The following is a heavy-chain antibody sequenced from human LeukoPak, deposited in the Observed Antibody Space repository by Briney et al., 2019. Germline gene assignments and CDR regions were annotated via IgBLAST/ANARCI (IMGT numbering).Heavy chain of an antibody. J-gene: IGHJ4*02. D-gene: IGHD3-9*01. CDR3: ARIWEDYDILTGYYSD. V-gene: IGHV5-51*01. CDR1: GYSFTSYW. Sequence: GESLKISCKGSGYSFTSYWIGWVRQMPGKGLEWMGIIYPGDSDTRYSPSFQGQVTISADKSISTAYLQWSSLKASDTAMYYCARIWEDYDILTGYYSDWGQGTLVTVSS. CDR2: IYPGDSDT.